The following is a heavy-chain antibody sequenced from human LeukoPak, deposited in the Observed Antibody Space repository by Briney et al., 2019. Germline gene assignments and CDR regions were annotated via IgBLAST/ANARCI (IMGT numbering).Heavy chain of an antibody. Sequence: SETLSLTCAVYGGSFSGYYWSWIRQPPGKGLEWIGEINHSGSTNYNPSLKSRVTISVDTSKNQFSLKLSSVTAADTAVYYCARHIRGLLRGPPPVWGKGTTVTVSS. J-gene: IGHJ6*04. V-gene: IGHV4-34*01. CDR1: GGSFSGYY. CDR3: ARHIRGLLRGPPPV. D-gene: IGHD2-21*01. CDR2: INHSGST.